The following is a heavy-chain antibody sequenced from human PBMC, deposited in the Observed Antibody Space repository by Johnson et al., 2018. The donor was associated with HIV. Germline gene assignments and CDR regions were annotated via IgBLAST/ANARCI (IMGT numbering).Heavy chain of an antibody. Sequence: QVQLVESGGGVVQPGRSLRLSCAASGFTFSSYAMHWVRQAPGKGLEWVAVISYDGSNKYYADSVKGRFTISRDNSKNTLDLQMNSLRAEDTAVYYCASRYTVDAFDIWGQGTMVTVSS. D-gene: IGHD1-1*01. CDR1: GFTFSSYA. J-gene: IGHJ3*02. CDR2: ISYDGSNK. V-gene: IGHV3-30*04. CDR3: ASRYTVDAFDI.